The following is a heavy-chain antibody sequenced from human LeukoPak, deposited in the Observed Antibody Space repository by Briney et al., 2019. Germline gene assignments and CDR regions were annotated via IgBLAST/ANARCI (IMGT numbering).Heavy chain of an antibody. CDR1: GFTFSTYA. D-gene: IGHD3-3*01. CDR2: ISGTGGNT. J-gene: IGHJ4*02. Sequence: GGSLRLPCAASGFTFSTYAMIWVRQAPGKGLEWVSAISGTGGNTYYADSVKGRFSISRDNSKNTVYLQMSGLRAEDTAVYYCAKDGGYWGQGTLVTVSP. V-gene: IGHV3-23*01. CDR3: AKDGGY.